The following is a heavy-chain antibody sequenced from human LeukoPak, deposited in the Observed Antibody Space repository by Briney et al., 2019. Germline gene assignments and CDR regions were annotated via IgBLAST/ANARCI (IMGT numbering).Heavy chain of an antibody. D-gene: IGHD6-19*01. J-gene: IGHJ4*02. Sequence: PSETLSLTCTVSGGSISSSTYSWGWIRQPPGKGLEWIGNIYYSGSTNYNPSLKSRVTISVDTSKNQFSLKLSSVTAADTAVYYCARVAKQWLVKGLDYWGQGTLVTVSS. CDR3: ARVAKQWLVKGLDY. CDR2: IYYSGST. V-gene: IGHV4-39*07. CDR1: GGSISSSTYS.